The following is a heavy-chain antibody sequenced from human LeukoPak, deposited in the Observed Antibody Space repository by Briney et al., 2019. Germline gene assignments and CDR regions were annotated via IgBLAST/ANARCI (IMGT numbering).Heavy chain of an antibody. V-gene: IGHV3-21*01. CDR3: AKPSGSGVDY. CDR1: GFTFSSYG. CDR2: ISSSSSYI. J-gene: IGHJ4*02. Sequence: PGGSLRLSCAASGFTFSSYGMSWVRQAPGKGLEWVSSISSSSSYIYYADSVKGRFIITRDNFKNTLYLQMNSLRLEDMAVYYCAKPSGSGVDYWGRGTRVTVSS. D-gene: IGHD1-26*01.